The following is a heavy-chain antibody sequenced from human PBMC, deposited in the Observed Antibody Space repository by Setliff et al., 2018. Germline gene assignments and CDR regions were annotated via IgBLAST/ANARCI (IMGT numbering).Heavy chain of an antibody. CDR2: IYYTGKT. J-gene: IGHJ5*02. Sequence: TLSLTCTVSGDSLSGDNYFWSWIRHLPGKGLQWLGHIYYTGKTYYNPSLKNRLEMSVDTSKREFALRLSSVTAADTAVYYCARTSTYVLGSGSYWDRWFDPWSPGTLVTVSS. V-gene: IGHV4-31*03. CDR3: ARTSTYVLGSGSYWDRWFDP. CDR1: GDSLSGDNYF. D-gene: IGHD3-10*01.